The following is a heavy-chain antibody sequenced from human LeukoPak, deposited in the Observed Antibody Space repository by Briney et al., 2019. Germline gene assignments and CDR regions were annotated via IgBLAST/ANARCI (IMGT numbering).Heavy chain of an antibody. CDR1: GGSISSSSYY. J-gene: IGHJ6*02. V-gene: IGHV4-39*01. CDR3: ARRGRVSYYGMDV. Sequence: SETLSLTCTVSGGSISSSSYYWGWIRQPPGKGLEWIGSIYYSGSTYYNPSLKSRVTISVDTSKNQFSLKLSSVTAADTAVYHCARRGRVSYYGMDVWGQGTTVTVSS. CDR2: IYYSGST. D-gene: IGHD1-26*01.